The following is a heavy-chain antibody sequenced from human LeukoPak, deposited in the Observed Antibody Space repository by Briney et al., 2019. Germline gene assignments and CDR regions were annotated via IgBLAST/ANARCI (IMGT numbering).Heavy chain of an antibody. D-gene: IGHD6-19*01. Sequence: SCKVSGYTLTELSMHWVRQAPGKGLEWVANIKQDGSEKYYVDSVKGRFTISRDNAKNSLYLQMNSLKAEDTAVYYCARDAGNSSGWYGLWRSDYYMDVWGKGTTVTVSS. J-gene: IGHJ6*03. V-gene: IGHV3-7*01. CDR3: ARDAGNSSGWYGLWRSDYYMDV. CDR1: GYTLTELS. CDR2: IKQDGSEK.